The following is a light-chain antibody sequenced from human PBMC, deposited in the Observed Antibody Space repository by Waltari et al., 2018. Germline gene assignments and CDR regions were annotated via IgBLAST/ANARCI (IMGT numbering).Light chain of an antibody. Sequence: QSALTQPRSVSGSPGQSVTISCTGTSTDVGAYNFVSWYQQHPGKAPKLVIFDVTKRPSGVPDRFSGSKSGNTASRTISGLQTEDEAEYYCCSYTGSYTVLFGGGTELTVL. J-gene: IGLJ2*01. V-gene: IGLV2-11*01. CDR1: STDVGAYNF. CDR3: CSYTGSYTVL. CDR2: DVT.